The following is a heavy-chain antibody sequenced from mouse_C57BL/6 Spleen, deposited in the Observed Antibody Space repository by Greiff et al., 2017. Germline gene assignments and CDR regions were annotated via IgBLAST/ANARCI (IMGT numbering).Heavy chain of an antibody. CDR3: ARQAGFAY. CDR2: ISGGGGNT. V-gene: IGHV5-9*01. CDR1: GFTFSSYT. Sequence: EVKLVESGGGLVKPGGSLKLSCAASGFTFSSYTMSWVRQTPEKRLEWFATISGGGGNTYYPDSVKGRFTISRDNAKNTLYLQISSLRSEDTALYYCARQAGFAYWGQGTLVTVSA. J-gene: IGHJ3*01.